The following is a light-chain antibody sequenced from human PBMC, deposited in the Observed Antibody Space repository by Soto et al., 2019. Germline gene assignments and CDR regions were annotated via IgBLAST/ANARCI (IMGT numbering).Light chain of an antibody. CDR1: SSNIGSNY. J-gene: IGLJ2*01. V-gene: IGLV1-47*01. Sequence: VLTQPPSASGTPGQRVTISCSGSSSNIGSNYVYWYQQLPGTAPKLLIYRNNQRPSGVPDRFSGSKSGTSASLAISGLRSEDESDYYCAAWDDSLSGPLFGGGTKVTVL. CDR3: AAWDDSLSGPL. CDR2: RNN.